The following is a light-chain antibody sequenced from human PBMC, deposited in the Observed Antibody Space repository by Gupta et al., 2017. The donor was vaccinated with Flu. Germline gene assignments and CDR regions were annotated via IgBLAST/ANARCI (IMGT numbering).Light chain of an antibody. CDR1: QSVSSN. J-gene: IGKJ2*02. CDR2: RAS. CDR3: QRENNWPCT. V-gene: IGKV3-15*01. Sequence: EIVMTQSPATLSVSPGEIATLSCRASQSVSSNLAWYQQKPGQAPRLPLYRASTRANGIPARFSGSRSGSPFTLTISSLQSEAFAVYYSQRENNWPCTYGQGSKLEIK.